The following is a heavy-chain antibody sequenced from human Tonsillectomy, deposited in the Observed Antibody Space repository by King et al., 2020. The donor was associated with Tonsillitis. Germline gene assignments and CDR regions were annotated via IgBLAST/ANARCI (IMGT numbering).Heavy chain of an antibody. J-gene: IGHJ5*02. CDR2: IIPILGIP. V-gene: IGHV1-69*04. Sequence: QLVQSGAEVKKPGSSVKVSCKASGGTFSSYGITWVRQAPGQGLEWMGRIIPILGIPHYAQKFQGRVTITADKSTNTAYMELTRLRSDDTAVYYCARDRDVVVPTAIRFDPWGQGTLVTVSS. D-gene: IGHD2-2*01. CDR1: GGTFSSYG. CDR3: ARDRDVVVPTAIRFDP.